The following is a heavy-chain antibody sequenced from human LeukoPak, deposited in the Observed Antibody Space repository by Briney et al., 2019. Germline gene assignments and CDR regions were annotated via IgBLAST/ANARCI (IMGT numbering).Heavy chain of an antibody. CDR1: GYTFSSSD. V-gene: IGHV1-8*01. CDR3: ARGNIAVPGTPCYFEY. J-gene: IGHJ4*02. Sequence: GASVKVSCKASGYTFSSSDINWVRQATGQGLEWMGWMNPNSGNTYYAQRFQGRVTMTRDTSISTAYMEVSSLRSEDTAVYYCARGNIAVPGTPCYFEYWGQGTLVTVSS. D-gene: IGHD6-19*01. CDR2: MNPNSGNT.